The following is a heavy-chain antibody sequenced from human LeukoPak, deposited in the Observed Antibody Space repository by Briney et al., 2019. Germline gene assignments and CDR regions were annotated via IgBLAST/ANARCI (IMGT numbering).Heavy chain of an antibody. CDR2: IYYSGST. Sequence: PSETLSLTCTVSGGSISSSSYYWGWIRQPPGKGLEWIGSIYYSGSTYYNPSLKSRVTISVDTSKNQFSLKLSSVTAADTAVYYCAGLRSSGWYGDWFDPWGQGTLVTVSS. V-gene: IGHV4-39*01. D-gene: IGHD6-19*01. J-gene: IGHJ5*02. CDR1: GGSISSSSYY. CDR3: AGLRSSGWYGDWFDP.